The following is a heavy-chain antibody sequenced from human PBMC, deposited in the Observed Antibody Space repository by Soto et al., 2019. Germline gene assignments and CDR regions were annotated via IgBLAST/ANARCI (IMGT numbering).Heavy chain of an antibody. D-gene: IGHD5-12*01. CDR3: ARGYSGYDYYYYYYGMDV. CDR1: GFTFSDYY. CDR2: ISSSSSYT. J-gene: IGHJ6*02. Sequence: PGGSLRLSCAASGFTFSDYYMSWIRQAPGKGLEWVSYISSSSSYTNYADSVKGRFTISRDNAKNSLYLQMNSLRAEDTAVYYCARGYSGYDYYYYYYGMDVWGQGTTVTVSS. V-gene: IGHV3-11*05.